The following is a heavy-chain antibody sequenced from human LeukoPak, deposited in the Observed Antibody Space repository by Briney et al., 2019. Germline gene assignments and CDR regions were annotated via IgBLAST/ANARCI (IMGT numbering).Heavy chain of an antibody. Sequence: GGSLRLSCAASGFIYSSFGMSWVRHAPGKGLEWVSAISCSGGSTYYADSVKGRFTISRDNSKNTLYLQMNSLRAEDTAVYYCAKDSESGYYEDWFDPWGQGTLVTVSS. CDR3: AKDSESGYYEDWFDP. CDR1: GFIYSSFG. CDR2: ISCSGGST. J-gene: IGHJ5*02. V-gene: IGHV3-23*01. D-gene: IGHD3-3*01.